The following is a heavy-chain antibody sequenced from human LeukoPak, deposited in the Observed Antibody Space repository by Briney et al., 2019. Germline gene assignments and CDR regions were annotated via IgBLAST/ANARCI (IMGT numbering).Heavy chain of an antibody. CDR2: IDTSGNT. CDR1: GGSISSGSYY. J-gene: IGHJ5*02. CDR3: ARDYHGYPAGNWFDP. Sequence: PSETLSLTCTVSGGSISSGSYYWSWIRQPAGKGLEWIGRIDTSGNTYYNPSLKSRVTISVDTSKNQFSLKLSSVTAADTAMYYCARDYHGYPAGNWFDPWGQGTLVTVSS. V-gene: IGHV4-61*02. D-gene: IGHD2-2*03.